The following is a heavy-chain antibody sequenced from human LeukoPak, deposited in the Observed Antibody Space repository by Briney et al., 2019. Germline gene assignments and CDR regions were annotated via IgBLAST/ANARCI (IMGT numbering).Heavy chain of an antibody. Sequence: ASVKVSCTASGYTFTGYYMHWVRQAPGQGLEWMGWINPNSGGTNYAQKFQGRVTMTRDTSISTAYMELSRLRSDDTAVYYCARGHSSGWYGDWFDPWGQGTLVTVSS. D-gene: IGHD6-19*01. J-gene: IGHJ5*02. V-gene: IGHV1-2*02. CDR1: GYTFTGYY. CDR3: ARGHSSGWYGDWFDP. CDR2: INPNSGGT.